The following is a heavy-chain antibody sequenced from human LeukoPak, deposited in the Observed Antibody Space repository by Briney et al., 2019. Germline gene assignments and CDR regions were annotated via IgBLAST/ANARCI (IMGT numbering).Heavy chain of an antibody. V-gene: IGHV3-30*02. CDR2: ILYDGSNK. Sequence: PGGSLRLSCAASGFTFSSYGMHWVRQAPGKGLEWVAFILYDGSNKYYADSVKGRFTISRNNSKNTLYLQMNSLRAEDTAVYYCAKEGLRYFDWYYYYGMDVWGQGTTVTVSS. D-gene: IGHD3-9*01. CDR1: GFTFSSYG. J-gene: IGHJ6*02. CDR3: AKEGLRYFDWYYYYGMDV.